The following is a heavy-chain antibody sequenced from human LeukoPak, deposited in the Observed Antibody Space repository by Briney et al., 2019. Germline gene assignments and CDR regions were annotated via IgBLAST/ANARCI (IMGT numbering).Heavy chain of an antibody. Sequence: SQTLSLTCTVSGGSISRGAYYWSWIRQHPGKGLEWIGYIHYSGSTYYNPSLKSRVTISVDTSKNQFSLNLISVTAADTAVYYCARRAVAGGRAFDIWGQGTMVTVSS. D-gene: IGHD6-19*01. J-gene: IGHJ3*02. V-gene: IGHV4-31*03. CDR1: GGSISRGAYY. CDR3: ARRAVAGGRAFDI. CDR2: IHYSGST.